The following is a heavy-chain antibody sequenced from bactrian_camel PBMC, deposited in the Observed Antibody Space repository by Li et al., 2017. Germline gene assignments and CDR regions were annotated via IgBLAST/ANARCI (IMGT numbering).Heavy chain of an antibody. CDR3: AAAIWVGYCPQRLEGADFGY. V-gene: IGHV3S53*01. J-gene: IGHJ6*01. Sequence: HVQLVESGGGSVQAGGSLRLSCVASGYSSSSVCMAWFRQAPGREPEAVAARDRNGRAMYADSVKGRFTASKDSAKNTLYLQMNSLKPEDGAVYYCAAAIWVGYCPQRLEGADFGYWGQGTQVTVS. CDR1: GYSSSSVC. D-gene: IGHD3*01. CDR2: RDRNGRA.